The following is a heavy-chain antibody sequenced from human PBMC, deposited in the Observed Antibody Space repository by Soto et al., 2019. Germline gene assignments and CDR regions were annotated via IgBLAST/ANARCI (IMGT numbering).Heavy chain of an antibody. J-gene: IGHJ4*02. Sequence: QITLKESGPTLVRPTQTLTLTCAFSGFSLSTSGVGVGWIRQPPGKALEWLAVIYWDDSKHYSPSLRSRLTITKDTSINQVVLTMTNMDPMDTGTYYCAHKGPEDWPLDYWGQGTLVTVSS. V-gene: IGHV2-5*02. CDR3: AHKGPEDWPLDY. CDR2: IYWDDSK. D-gene: IGHD3-9*01. CDR1: GFSLSTSGVG.